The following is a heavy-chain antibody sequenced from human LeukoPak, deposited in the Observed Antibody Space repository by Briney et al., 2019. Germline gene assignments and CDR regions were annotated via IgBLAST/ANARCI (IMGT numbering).Heavy chain of an antibody. J-gene: IGHJ4*02. CDR2: ISGSDTNI. D-gene: IGHD3-9*01. CDR1: GFTFSRYT. CDR3: ARDHDWAFDY. Sequence: LPGGSLRLSCAASGFTFSRYTLSWVRQAPGKGLEWIAYISGSDTNIWYADSVKGRFTISRDGANDSLYLQMNSLRAEDTAVYYCARDHDWAFDYWGQGTLVTVSS. V-gene: IGHV3-48*01.